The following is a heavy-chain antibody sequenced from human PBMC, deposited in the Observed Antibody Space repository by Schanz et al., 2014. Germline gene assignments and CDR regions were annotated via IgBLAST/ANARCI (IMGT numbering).Heavy chain of an antibody. J-gene: IGHJ4*02. CDR3: AASSGWHPSTDY. CDR1: GITFSSHS. CDR2: ITYNGGTI. V-gene: IGHV3-48*01. D-gene: IGHD6-19*01. Sequence: EVHLVESGGGLVQPGGSLRLSCAASGITFSSHSFNWVRQAPGKGLEWISYITYNGGTIYYADSVKGRFTMSRDNAKNSVFLQMNSLRAEDTAVYYCAASSGWHPSTDYWGQGTLVTVSS.